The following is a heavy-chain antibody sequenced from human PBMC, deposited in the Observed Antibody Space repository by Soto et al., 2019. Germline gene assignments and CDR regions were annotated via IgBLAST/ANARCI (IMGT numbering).Heavy chain of an antibody. D-gene: IGHD6-19*01. CDR3: ASEGYSSGWYGVHPVDY. CDR2: ISAYNGNT. J-gene: IGHJ4*02. V-gene: IGHV1-18*01. Sequence: TSVKVSCKASGYTFTSYGISWVRQAPGQGLEWMGWISAYNGNTNYAQKLQGRVTMTTDTSTSTTYMELRSLRSEDTAVYYCASEGYSSGWYGVHPVDYWGQGTLVTVSS. CDR1: GYTFTSYG.